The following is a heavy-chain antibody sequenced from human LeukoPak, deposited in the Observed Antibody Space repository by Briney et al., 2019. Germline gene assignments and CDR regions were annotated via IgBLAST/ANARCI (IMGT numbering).Heavy chain of an antibody. D-gene: IGHD1-26*01. Sequence: GGSLRLSCAASGFTFNTYTMNWVRQAPGKGLEWVSSISSGTSYIYYADSVKGRFTISRDNSKNTLYLQMNSLRAEDTAVYYCAKVWRPYSGSHPNWFDPWGQGTLVTVSS. V-gene: IGHV3-21*04. CDR2: ISSGTSYI. CDR1: GFTFNTYT. J-gene: IGHJ5*02. CDR3: AKVWRPYSGSHPNWFDP.